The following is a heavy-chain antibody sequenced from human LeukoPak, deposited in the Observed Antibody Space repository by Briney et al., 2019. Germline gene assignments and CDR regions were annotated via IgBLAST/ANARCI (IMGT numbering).Heavy chain of an antibody. CDR1: GYTFTSYY. D-gene: IGHD3-22*01. J-gene: IGHJ4*02. CDR3: ARDDSSGYERDY. V-gene: IGHV1-46*01. Sequence: ASVKVSCKASGYTFTSYYMHWLRQAPGQGLEWMGIINPSGGSTSYAQKFQGRVTMTRDTSTSTVYMELSSLRSEDTAVYYCARDDSSGYERDYWGQGTLVTVSS. CDR2: INPSGGST.